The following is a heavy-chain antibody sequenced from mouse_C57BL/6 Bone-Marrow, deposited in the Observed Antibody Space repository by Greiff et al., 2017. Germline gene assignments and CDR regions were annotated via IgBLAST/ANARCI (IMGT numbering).Heavy chain of an antibody. V-gene: IGHV5-4*01. Sequence: EVMLVESGGGLVKPGGSLKLSCAASGFTFSSYAMSWVRQTPEKRLEWVATISDGGSYTYYPDNVKGRFTISRDNAKNNLYLQMSHLKSEDTAMYYCARDYDGASFAYWGQGTLVTVSA. J-gene: IGHJ3*01. CDR1: GFTFSSYA. CDR3: ARDYDGASFAY. D-gene: IGHD2-3*01. CDR2: ISDGGSYT.